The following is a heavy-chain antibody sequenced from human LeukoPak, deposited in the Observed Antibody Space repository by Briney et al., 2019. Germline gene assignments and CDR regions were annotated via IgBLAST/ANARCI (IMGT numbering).Heavy chain of an antibody. CDR1: GGSFSGYY. Sequence: PSETLSLTCAVYGGSFSGYYWSWIRQPPGKGLEWIGEINHSGSTNYNPSLKSRVTISVDTSKNQFSLKLSSVTAADTAVYYCASEIRGYSGYALWGQGTLVTVSS. V-gene: IGHV4-34*01. CDR3: ASEIRGYSGYAL. J-gene: IGHJ4*02. CDR2: INHSGST. D-gene: IGHD5-12*01.